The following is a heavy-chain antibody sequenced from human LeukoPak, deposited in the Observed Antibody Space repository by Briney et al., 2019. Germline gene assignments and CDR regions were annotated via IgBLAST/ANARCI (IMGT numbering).Heavy chain of an antibody. Sequence: GGSLRLSCAASGFDFHNYVIHWVRQAPGKGLEWVANIKQDGTEKYYVDSVKGRFTISRDNAKNSLYLQMNSLTAEDTAVYYCATSRTFDYWGQGTVVTVSS. J-gene: IGHJ4*02. CDR1: GFDFHNYV. V-gene: IGHV3-7*01. CDR3: ATSRTFDY. CDR2: IKQDGTEK. D-gene: IGHD1-7*01.